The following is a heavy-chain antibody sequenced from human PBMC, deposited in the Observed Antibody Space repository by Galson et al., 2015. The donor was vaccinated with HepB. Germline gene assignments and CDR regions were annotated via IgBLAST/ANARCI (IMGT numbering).Heavy chain of an antibody. Sequence: CAASGFTFSNAWMSWVRQAPGKGLEWVGRIKSKTDGGTTDYAAPVKGRFTISRDDSKNTLYLQMNSLKTEDTAVYYCTTPYYGSGRTDYWGQGTLVTVSS. CDR2: IKSKTDGGTT. D-gene: IGHD3-10*01. V-gene: IGHV3-15*01. J-gene: IGHJ4*02. CDR1: GFTFSNAW. CDR3: TTPYYGSGRTDY.